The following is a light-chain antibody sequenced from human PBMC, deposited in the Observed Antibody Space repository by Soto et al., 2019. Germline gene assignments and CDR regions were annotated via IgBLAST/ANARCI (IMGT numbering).Light chain of an antibody. CDR1: QSIGTA. CDR3: QQYHSYPYT. V-gene: IGKV1-5*03. J-gene: IGKJ2*01. CDR2: RAS. Sequence: DIQMTQSPSTLSASVGDRVTITCRASQSIGTALAWYQQKPGKAPNLLIYRASSLESGVPSRFSGSGSGTEFTLTITSLQSDDFATYYCQQYHSYPYTYGQGTKVDIK.